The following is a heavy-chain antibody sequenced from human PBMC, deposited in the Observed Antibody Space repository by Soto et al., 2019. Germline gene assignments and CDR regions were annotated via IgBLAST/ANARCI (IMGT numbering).Heavy chain of an antibody. CDR3: ARGPAYGWGSYFDY. CDR1: GGTFSSYT. J-gene: IGHJ4*02. V-gene: IGHV1-69*02. D-gene: IGHD3-10*01. CDR2: IIPILGIA. Sequence: QVQLVQSGAEVKKPGSSVKVSCKASGGTFSSYTISWVRQAPGQGLEWMGRIIPILGIANYAQKFQDRVTITADKSTSTAYMELSSLRSEDTAVYYCARGPAYGWGSYFDYWGQGTLVTVSS.